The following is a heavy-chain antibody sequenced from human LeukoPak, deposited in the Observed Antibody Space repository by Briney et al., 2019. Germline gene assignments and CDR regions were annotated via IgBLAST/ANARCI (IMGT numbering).Heavy chain of an antibody. CDR1: GFTFINAW. V-gene: IGHV3-15*01. J-gene: IGHJ4*02. Sequence: GGSLRLSCATSGFTFINAWLSWFRQAPGKGLEWVGRIKSDGTTDYAAPVKGRFTISRDVSKATLYLQMDSLKTEDTAIYCCTTVSHFYLGGQGTLVTVSS. CDR3: TTVSHFYL. CDR2: IKSDGTT. D-gene: IGHD2/OR15-2a*01.